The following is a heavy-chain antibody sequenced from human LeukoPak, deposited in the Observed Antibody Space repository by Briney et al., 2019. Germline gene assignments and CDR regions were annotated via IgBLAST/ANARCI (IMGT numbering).Heavy chain of an antibody. CDR1: GGPLTNY. J-gene: IGHJ3*02. CDR3: ARDRYSGYDGFGAFDI. Sequence: PSETLSLTCAVSGGPLTNYWTWIRQPPGKGLEWIGFIYYRGSTNYNPSLESRVTISIDTSKNRFSLKLSSVTAADTAVYYCARDRYSGYDGFGAFDIWGQGTMVTVSS. D-gene: IGHD5-12*01. V-gene: IGHV4-59*01. CDR2: IYYRGST.